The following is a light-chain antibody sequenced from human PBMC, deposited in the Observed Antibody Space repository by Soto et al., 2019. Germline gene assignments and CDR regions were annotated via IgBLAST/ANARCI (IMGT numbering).Light chain of an antibody. Sequence: DIVMTQSPLSLPVTPGEPASISCRSSQSLLHSNGYNYLDWYLQKPGQSPQLLIYLGSNRASGVPDRFSGSGSGTDFTLKSSRVEAEDVGVYYCMQALQTPYTLGQGTKLEIK. V-gene: IGKV2-28*01. CDR1: QSLLHSNGYNY. CDR2: LGS. CDR3: MQALQTPYT. J-gene: IGKJ2*01.